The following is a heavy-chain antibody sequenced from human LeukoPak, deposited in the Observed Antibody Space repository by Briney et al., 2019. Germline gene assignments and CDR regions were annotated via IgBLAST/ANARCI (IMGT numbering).Heavy chain of an antibody. Sequence: GGSLRLSCAASGFAFNSYSMNWVRQAPGKGLEWVSSISSSGSYMYYADSVRGRFTVSRDDAKKSLFLQMNSLRADDTAVYFCARGTYYDSSISYWGQGTLVTVSS. CDR1: GFAFNSYS. CDR2: ISSSGSYM. V-gene: IGHV3-21*01. D-gene: IGHD3-22*01. CDR3: ARGTYYDSSISY. J-gene: IGHJ4*02.